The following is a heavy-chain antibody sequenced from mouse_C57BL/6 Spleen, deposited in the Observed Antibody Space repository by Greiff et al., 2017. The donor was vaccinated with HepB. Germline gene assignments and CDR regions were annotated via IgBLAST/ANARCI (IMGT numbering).Heavy chain of an antibody. V-gene: IGHV1-55*01. CDR2: IYPGSGST. CDR3: ARTYSNAAWFAY. CDR1: GYTFTSYW. J-gene: IGHJ3*01. Sequence: QVQLQQPGAELVKPGASVKMSCKASGYTFTSYWITWVKQRPGQGLEWIGDIYPGSGSTNYNEKFKSKATLTVDTSSSTAYMQLSSLTSEDSAVYYYARTYSNAAWFAYWGQGTLVTVSA. D-gene: IGHD2-5*01.